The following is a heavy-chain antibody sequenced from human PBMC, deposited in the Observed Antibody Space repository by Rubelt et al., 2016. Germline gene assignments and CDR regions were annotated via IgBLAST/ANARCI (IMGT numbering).Heavy chain of an antibody. Sequence: QVQLQESGPGLVKPSETLSLTCTVSGGSISSYYWSWIRQPPGKGLEWIGYIYYSWSTNYNPSLKRRVTISVDMSKNQFSLKLSAVTAAGTAVYYCARDGSSSWYWGVDYWGQGTLVTVSS. CDR3: ARDGSSSWYWGVDY. CDR2: IYYSWST. J-gene: IGHJ4*02. CDR1: GGSISSYY. V-gene: IGHV4-59*01. D-gene: IGHD6-13*01.